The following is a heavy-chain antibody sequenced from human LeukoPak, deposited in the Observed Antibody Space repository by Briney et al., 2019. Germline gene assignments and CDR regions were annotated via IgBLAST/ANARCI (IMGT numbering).Heavy chain of an antibody. CDR1: GFTVSSNY. CDR3: ARDVEAHWYYGSGSYAVDY. D-gene: IGHD3-10*01. V-gene: IGHV3-66*01. J-gene: IGHJ4*02. CDR2: IYSGGST. Sequence: GGSLRLSCAASGFTVSSNYMSWVRQAPGKGLEWVSVIYSGGSTYYADSVKGRFTISRDNSKNTLFLQMNSLRAEDTAVYYCARDVEAHWYYGSGSYAVDYWGQGTLVTVSS.